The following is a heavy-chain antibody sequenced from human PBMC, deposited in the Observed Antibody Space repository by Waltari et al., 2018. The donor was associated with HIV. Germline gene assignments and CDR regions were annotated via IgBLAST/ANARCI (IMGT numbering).Heavy chain of an antibody. D-gene: IGHD5-18*01. CDR2: IYYDGSKK. CDR3: ARDYNYAPDY. V-gene: IGHV3-33*01. J-gene: IGHJ4*02. Sequence: QVQLVESGGGVVQPGRSLRLSCAASGFTFKNFAMNWVRQAPGKGVELVGNIYYDGSKKFYGDSVRGRFTISRDNSKQILYLQMNSLRVEDTALYYCARDYNYAPDYWGQGTLVVVSS. CDR1: GFTFKNFA.